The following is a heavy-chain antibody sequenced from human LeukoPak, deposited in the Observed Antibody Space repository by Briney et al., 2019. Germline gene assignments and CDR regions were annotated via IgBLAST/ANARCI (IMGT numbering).Heavy chain of an antibody. CDR2: ISAYNGNT. J-gene: IGHJ4*02. Sequence: XMGWISAYNGNTNYAQKLQGRVTMTTDTSTSTAYMELRSLRSDDTAVYYCARDPHRTAMVTDYWGQGTLVTVSS. CDR3: ARDPHRTAMVTDY. D-gene: IGHD5-18*01. V-gene: IGHV1-18*01.